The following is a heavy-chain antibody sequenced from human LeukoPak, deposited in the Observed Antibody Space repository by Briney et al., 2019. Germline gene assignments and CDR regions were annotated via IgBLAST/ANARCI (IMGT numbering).Heavy chain of an antibody. Sequence: SVRVSCKASGYTFSIYGFSWVRQAPGQGLEWMGGIIPIFGTANYAQKFQGRVTITADESTSTAYMELRSLRSDDTAVYYCARDALAVAPLDYWGQGTLVTVSS. CDR2: IIPIFGTA. CDR3: ARDALAVAPLDY. D-gene: IGHD6-19*01. J-gene: IGHJ4*02. CDR1: GYTFSIYG. V-gene: IGHV1-69*13.